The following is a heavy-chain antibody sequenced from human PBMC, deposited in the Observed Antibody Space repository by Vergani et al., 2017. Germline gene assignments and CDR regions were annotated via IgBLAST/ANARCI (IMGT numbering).Heavy chain of an antibody. CDR1: GGPISSSSYY. CDR3: ARQVFWSGYFHPDALDI. CDR2: IYYCGST. Sequence: QVQLQESGPGPVKPSETLSLTCTVSGGPISSSSYYWGWTRQPPGTGLEWIGSIYYCGSTYYNPSLKSRVTISVHTSKNQFSLKLSSVTAADTAVYYCARQVFWSGYFHPDALDIWGRGTMVTVSS. D-gene: IGHD3-3*01. J-gene: IGHJ3*02. V-gene: IGHV4-39*01.